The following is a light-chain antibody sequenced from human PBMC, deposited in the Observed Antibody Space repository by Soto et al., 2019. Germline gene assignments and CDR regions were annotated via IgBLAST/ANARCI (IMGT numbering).Light chain of an antibody. V-gene: IGKV1-5*03. Sequence: DIQMTQSPSTLSGSVGDRVTITCRASQTISSWLAWYQQKPGKAPKLLIYKASTLKSGVPSRFSGSGSGTEFTLTISSLQPEDFATYDCQHYNSYSESFGQGTKVELK. CDR2: KAS. CDR1: QTISSW. J-gene: IGKJ1*01. CDR3: QHYNSYSES.